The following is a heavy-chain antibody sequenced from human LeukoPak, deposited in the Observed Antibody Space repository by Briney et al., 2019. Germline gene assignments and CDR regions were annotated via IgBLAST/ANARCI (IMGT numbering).Heavy chain of an antibody. V-gene: IGHV4-34*01. Sequence: PSETLSLTCAVYGGPFSGYYWNWIRQPPGKGLEWIGEISHSGSTNYNPSLKSRVTISVDTSKDQFSLKLSSVTAADTAVYYCARGQRWLLNFGYFDLWGRGTLAIVSS. CDR1: GGPFSGYY. CDR2: ISHSGST. D-gene: IGHD5-24*01. J-gene: IGHJ2*01. CDR3: ARGQRWLLNFGYFDL.